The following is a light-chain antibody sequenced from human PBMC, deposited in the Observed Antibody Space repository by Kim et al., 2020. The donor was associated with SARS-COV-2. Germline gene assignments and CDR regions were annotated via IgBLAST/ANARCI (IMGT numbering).Light chain of an antibody. CDR1: PSLLHSNGYTY. CDR2: LGS. CDR3: MQAVQTPWT. J-gene: IGKJ1*01. V-gene: IGKV2-28*01. Sequence: PASISFRSSPSLLHSNGYTYLVWYLQKPGQSPQLLIYLGSNRASGVPDRFSASESGTDFTLKISRVEAEDVGVYYCMQAVQTPWTFGQGTKVDIK.